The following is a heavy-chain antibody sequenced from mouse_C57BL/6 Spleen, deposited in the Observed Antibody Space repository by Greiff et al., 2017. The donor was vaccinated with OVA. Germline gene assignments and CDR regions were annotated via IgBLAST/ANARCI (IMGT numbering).Heavy chain of an antibody. V-gene: IGHV2-2*01. CDR3: ARYYDPYYYAMDY. CDR2: IWSGGST. D-gene: IGHD2-4*01. J-gene: IGHJ4*01. CDR1: GFSLTSYG. Sequence: QVQLQQSGPGLVQPSQSLSITCTVSGFSLTSYGVHWVRQSPGKGLEWLGVIWSGGSTDYNAAFISRLSISKDNSKSQVFFKMNSLQADDTAIYYCARYYDPYYYAMDYWGQGTSVTVSS.